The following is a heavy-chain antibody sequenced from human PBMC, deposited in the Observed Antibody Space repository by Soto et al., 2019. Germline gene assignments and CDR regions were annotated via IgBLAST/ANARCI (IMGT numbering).Heavy chain of an antibody. Sequence: SETLSLTCTVSGGSISSYYWSWIRQPPGKGLEWIGYIYYSGSTNYNPSLKSRVTISVDTSKNQFSLKLSSVTAADTAVYYCARRRLVRGEDYYYYGMDVWGQGTTVTVSS. J-gene: IGHJ6*02. CDR3: ARRRLVRGEDYYYYGMDV. D-gene: IGHD3-10*01. V-gene: IGHV4-59*08. CDR1: GGSISSYY. CDR2: IYYSGST.